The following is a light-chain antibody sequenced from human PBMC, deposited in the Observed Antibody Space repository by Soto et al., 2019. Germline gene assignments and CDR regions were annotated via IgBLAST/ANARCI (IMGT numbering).Light chain of an antibody. V-gene: IGLV2-14*01. CDR2: EVS. J-gene: IGLJ1*01. CDR3: DSYKSSRDYF. CDR1: RSDVGGYNY. Sequence: QSVLTQPASVSGSPGQSITISCTGTRSDVGGYNYVSWYQQQSGKAPNLIIHEVSNRPSGLSNRFSGSKSGNPSCLTSSGLQAEDEADYYCDSYKSSRDYFLGIGTKVT.